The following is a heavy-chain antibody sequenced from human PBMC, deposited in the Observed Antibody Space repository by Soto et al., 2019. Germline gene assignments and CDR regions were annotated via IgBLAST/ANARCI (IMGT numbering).Heavy chain of an antibody. CDR2: ISKDGSTT. D-gene: IGHD3-22*01. J-gene: IGHJ4*02. CDR1: GFTFSAYG. V-gene: IGHV3-30*18. CDR3: AKETHSSGYGSYFDY. Sequence: QVQLVESGGGVVQPGRSLRLSCVASGFTFSAYGMHWVRQAPGKGLEWVAVISKDGSTTYDVDSVKGRFTISRDSSKNTLYLQMNSLRTEDTAVYYCAKETHSSGYGSYFDYWGQGTLVTVSS.